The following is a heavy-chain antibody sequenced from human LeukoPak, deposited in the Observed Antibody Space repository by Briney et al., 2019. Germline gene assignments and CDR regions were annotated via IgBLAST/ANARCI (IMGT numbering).Heavy chain of an antibody. Sequence: PSETLSLTCSVLGGSISSYYWSWIRQPAGKGLEWIGRIYPSGSTNYNPSLKSRVTMSVDTSKNQFSLKLSSVTAADTAVYYCARTSPRAATFDSWGQGTLVTVSS. J-gene: IGHJ4*02. CDR2: IYPSGST. V-gene: IGHV4-4*07. CDR3: ARTSPRAATFDS. CDR1: GGSISSYY. D-gene: IGHD2-15*01.